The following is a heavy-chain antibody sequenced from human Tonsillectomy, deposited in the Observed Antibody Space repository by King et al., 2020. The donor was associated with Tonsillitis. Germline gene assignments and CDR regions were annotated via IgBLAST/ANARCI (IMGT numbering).Heavy chain of an antibody. Sequence: VQLVESGGGLVQPGGSLRLSCAASGFTFTSHAMNWVRQTPGKGLEWVSAISGSGGITYYADSVKGRFTISRDNSKNTLYLQMNSLRAEDTAVDSCARDLYDSSGYYFDFWGQGTLVTVSS. CDR1: GFTFTSHA. J-gene: IGHJ4*02. D-gene: IGHD3-22*01. CDR3: ARDLYDSSGYYFDF. V-gene: IGHV3-23*04. CDR2: ISGSGGIT.